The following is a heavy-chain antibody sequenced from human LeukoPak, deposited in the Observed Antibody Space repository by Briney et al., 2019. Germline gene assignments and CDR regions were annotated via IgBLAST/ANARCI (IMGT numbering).Heavy chain of an antibody. D-gene: IGHD1-14*01. J-gene: IGHJ4*02. V-gene: IGHV3-23*01. CDR3: AKETARPAGVFEY. CDR1: GFTFGTYA. Sequence: GGSLRLSCAASGFTFGTYAISWVRQAPGKGLEWVSAISGTGGKTYSADSVKGRFTISRDNSKNTLYLQMNSLRAEDTAVYYCAKETARPAGVFEYWGQGTRVTVSS. CDR2: ISGTGGKT.